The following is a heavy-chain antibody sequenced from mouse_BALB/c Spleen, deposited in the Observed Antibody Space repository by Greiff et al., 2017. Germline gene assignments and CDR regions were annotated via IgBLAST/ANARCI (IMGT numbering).Heavy chain of an antibody. CDR2: IDPANGNT. CDR3: AKNGYVYGNYNYFDY. J-gene: IGHJ2*01. Sequence: EVKLVESGAELVKPGASVKLSCTASGFNIKDTYMHWVKQRPEQGLEWIGRIDPANGNTKYDPKFQGKATITADTSSNTAYLQLSSLTSEDTAVYYCAKNGYVYGNYNYFDYWGQGTTLTVSS. V-gene: IGHV14-3*02. D-gene: IGHD2-1*01. CDR1: GFNIKDTY.